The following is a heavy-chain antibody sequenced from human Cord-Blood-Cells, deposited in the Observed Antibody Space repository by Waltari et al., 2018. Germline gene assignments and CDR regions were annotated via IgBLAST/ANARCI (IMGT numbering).Heavy chain of an antibody. CDR3: AIDKPWIAVAGTYFQH. V-gene: IGHV1-18*01. CDR2: ISTYNGNT. Sequence: QVQLVQSGAEVKKPGASVKVSCKASGYTFTSYGISWVRQAPGHGLEWMRWISTYNGNTSYAQKHQGRVTMTTDTATSTTYMELRSLRSDYTAVYYCAIDKPWIAVAGTYFQHWGQGTLVTVSS. CDR1: GYTFTSYG. D-gene: IGHD6-19*01. J-gene: IGHJ1*01.